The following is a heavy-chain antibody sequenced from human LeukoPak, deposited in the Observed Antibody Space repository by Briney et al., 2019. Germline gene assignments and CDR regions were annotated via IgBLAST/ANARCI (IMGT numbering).Heavy chain of an antibody. CDR2: ISSSSSTI. Sequence: GGPLRLSCAASGFTFSSYSMNWVRQAPGKGREWVSYISSSSSTIYYADSVKGRFTISRDNAKSSLYLQMNSLRDEDTAVYYCARVRFSGDREDYWGQGTLVTVSS. D-gene: IGHD3-10*01. CDR3: ARVRFSGDREDY. CDR1: GFTFSSYS. J-gene: IGHJ4*02. V-gene: IGHV3-48*02.